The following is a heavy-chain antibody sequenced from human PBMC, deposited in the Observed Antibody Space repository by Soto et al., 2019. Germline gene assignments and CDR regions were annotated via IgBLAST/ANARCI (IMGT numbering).Heavy chain of an antibody. CDR2: MNPSRGNT. D-gene: IGHD3-16*01. CDR3: ASERGRGGANY. CDR1: GYTFTSYD. J-gene: IGHJ4*02. V-gene: IGHV1-8*01. Sequence: QVQLVQSGAEVKKPGASVKVSCKASGYTFTSYDINWVRQATGQGLEWMGWMNPSRGNTGFAQKFQGRDTMTRNTSISTAYMELSSLRSEYTAVYYCASERGRGGANYWGQGTLVTVSS.